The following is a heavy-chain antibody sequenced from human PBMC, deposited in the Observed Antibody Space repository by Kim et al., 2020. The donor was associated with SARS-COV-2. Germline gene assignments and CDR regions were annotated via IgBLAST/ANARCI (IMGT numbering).Heavy chain of an antibody. D-gene: IGHD7-27*01. CDR3: ARDLGSDNWGGYYYYGMDD. CDR1: GFTFSSYS. Sequence: GGSLRLSCAASGFTFSSYSMNWVRQAPGKGLEWVSSISSSSSYIYYADSVKGRFTISRDNAKNSLYLQMNSLRAEDTAVYYCARDLGSDNWGGYYYYGMDDWGQGTPVTVSS. J-gene: IGHJ6*02. CDR2: ISSSSSYI. V-gene: IGHV3-21*01.